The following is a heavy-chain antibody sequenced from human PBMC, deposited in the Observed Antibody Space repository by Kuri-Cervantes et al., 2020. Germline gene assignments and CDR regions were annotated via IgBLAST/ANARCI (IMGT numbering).Heavy chain of an antibody. J-gene: IGHJ6*02. Sequence: GESLKISCAASGFTFNNFGMHWVRQAPGKGLEWVAVIWYDGSNKYYADSVKGQFTISRDNSKNTLYLQMNSLRAEDTAVYYCARGQQLVQFNYYYGMDVWGQGTTVTVSS. CDR2: IWYDGSNK. D-gene: IGHD6-13*01. V-gene: IGHV3-33*01. CDR1: GFTFNNFG. CDR3: ARGQQLVQFNYYYGMDV.